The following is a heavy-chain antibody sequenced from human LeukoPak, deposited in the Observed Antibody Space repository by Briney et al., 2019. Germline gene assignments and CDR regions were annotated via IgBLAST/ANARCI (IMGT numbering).Heavy chain of an antibody. CDR1: GDSVSINSAA. CDR2: TYYRSKWYN. J-gene: IGHJ5*02. D-gene: IGHD2-15*01. V-gene: IGHV6-1*01. Sequence: SQTLSLTFAISGDSVSINSAAWNWVRQSPSRGLEWLGRTYYRSKWYNDYAVSVESRITINPDISKNQFSLQLSSVTPEDTAVYYCARDVRRVVGAWGQGTLVTVSS. CDR3: ARDVRRVVGA.